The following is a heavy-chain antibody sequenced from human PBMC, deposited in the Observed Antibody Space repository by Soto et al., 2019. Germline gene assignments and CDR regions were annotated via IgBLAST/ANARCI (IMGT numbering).Heavy chain of an antibody. V-gene: IGHV1-58*02. D-gene: IGHD1-26*01. J-gene: IGHJ2*01. CDR2: IVVGSGNT. Sequence: SVKVSCKASGFTFSHSAMQWVRQARGQSLEWIGWIVVGSGNTNYAQKFQERVTISWDMSTNTAYMELSSLRSEDTAVYYCARGGSLYWYFDLWGRGTLVTSPQ. CDR1: GFTFSHSA. CDR3: ARGGSLYWYFDL.